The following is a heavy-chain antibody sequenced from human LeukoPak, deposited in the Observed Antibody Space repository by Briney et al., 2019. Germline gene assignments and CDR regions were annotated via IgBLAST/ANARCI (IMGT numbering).Heavy chain of an antibody. Sequence: PSETLSLTCAVYGGSFSGYYWSWIRQPPGKGLEWIGEINHSGSTNYNPSLKSRVTISVDTSKNQFSLKLSSVTAADTAVYYCAGEEMIVVVSSTERRNWFDPGAREPWSPSPQ. CDR3: AGEEMIVVVSSTERRNWFDP. D-gene: IGHD3-22*01. V-gene: IGHV4-34*01. CDR1: GGSFSGYY. CDR2: INHSGST. J-gene: IGHJ5*02.